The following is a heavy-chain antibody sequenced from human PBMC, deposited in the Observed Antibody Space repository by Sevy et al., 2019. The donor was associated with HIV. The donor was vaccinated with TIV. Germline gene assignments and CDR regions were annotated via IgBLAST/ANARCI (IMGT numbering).Heavy chain of an antibody. J-gene: IGHJ4*02. D-gene: IGHD1-26*01. Sequence: ASVKVSCKASGYTFTGYYMHWVRQAHGQGLEWMGWINPNSGGTNYAQKFRGRVTMTRDTSISTAYMELSRLRSDDTAVYYCARPRKGGATIDYWDQGTLVTVSS. CDR3: ARPRKGGATIDY. CDR1: GYTFTGYY. V-gene: IGHV1-2*02. CDR2: INPNSGGT.